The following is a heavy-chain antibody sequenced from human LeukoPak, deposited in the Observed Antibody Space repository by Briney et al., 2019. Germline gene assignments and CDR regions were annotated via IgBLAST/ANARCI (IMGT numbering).Heavy chain of an antibody. Sequence: GGSLRLSCAASGFTFSSYSMNWVRQAPGKGLEWVSSISSSSSYIYYADSVEGRFTISRDNAKNSLYLQMNSLRAEDTAVYYCARVVVAATLDYWGQGTLVTVSS. D-gene: IGHD2-15*01. CDR2: ISSSSSYI. CDR1: GFTFSSYS. J-gene: IGHJ4*02. V-gene: IGHV3-21*01. CDR3: ARVVVAATLDY.